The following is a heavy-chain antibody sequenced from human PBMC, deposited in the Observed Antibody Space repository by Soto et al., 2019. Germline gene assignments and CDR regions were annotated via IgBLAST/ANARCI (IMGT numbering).Heavy chain of an antibody. CDR2: IYSGGST. CDR1: GFTVSSNY. V-gene: IGHV3-66*01. J-gene: IGHJ4*02. Sequence: EVQLVESGGGLVQPGGSLRLSCAASGFTVSSNYVSWVRQAPGKGLEWVSVIYSGGSTYYADSVKGRFTISRDNSKNTLYLQMNSLRAEDTAVYYCARDGIAAGKSFDYWGQGTLVTVSS. D-gene: IGHD1-1*01. CDR3: ARDGIAAGKSFDY.